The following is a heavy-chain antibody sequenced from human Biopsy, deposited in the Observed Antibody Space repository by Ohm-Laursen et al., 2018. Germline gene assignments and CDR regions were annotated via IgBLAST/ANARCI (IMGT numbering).Heavy chain of an antibody. J-gene: IGHJ6*02. V-gene: IGHV2-70*16. CDR1: GFSLNTRGMS. D-gene: IGHD2-2*02. CDR3: ARIPVLVVPAAIVYRHRRHLQGLDV. CDR2: IGWDDAK. Sequence: TQTLTLTCTLSGFSLNTRGMSVTWIRQPPGKALEWLARIGWDDAKFYNESLKTRLTISKRTSENHVVLTLSDVAPVDTATYYCARIPVLVVPAAIVYRHRRHLQGLDVWGQGTTVSVSS.